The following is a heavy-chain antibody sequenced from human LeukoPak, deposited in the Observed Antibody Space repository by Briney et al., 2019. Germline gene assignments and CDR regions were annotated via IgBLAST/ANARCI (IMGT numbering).Heavy chain of an antibody. Sequence: KPSETLSLTCTVSGGSISSSSYYWGWIRQPPGKGLEWIGSIYYSGSTYYNPSLKSRVTISVDTSKNQFSLKLSSVTAADTAVYYCAREPGYSSSWFDYWGQGTLVTVSS. CDR1: GGSISSSSYY. CDR2: IYYSGST. CDR3: AREPGYSSSWFDY. V-gene: IGHV4-39*07. J-gene: IGHJ4*02. D-gene: IGHD6-13*01.